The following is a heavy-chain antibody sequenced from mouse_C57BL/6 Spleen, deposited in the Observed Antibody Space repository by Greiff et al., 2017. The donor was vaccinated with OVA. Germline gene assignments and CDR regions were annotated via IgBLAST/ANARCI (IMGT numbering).Heavy chain of an antibody. CDR3: ARRELLLRPWYFDV. D-gene: IGHD1-1*01. Sequence: VQLQQSGPELVKPGASVKISCKASGYTFTDYYMNWVKQSHGKSLEWIGDINPNNGGTSYNQKFKGKATLTVDKSSSTAYMELRSLTSEDSAVYYCARRELLLRPWYFDVWGTGTTVTVSS. CDR1: GYTFTDYY. V-gene: IGHV1-26*01. CDR2: INPNNGGT. J-gene: IGHJ1*03.